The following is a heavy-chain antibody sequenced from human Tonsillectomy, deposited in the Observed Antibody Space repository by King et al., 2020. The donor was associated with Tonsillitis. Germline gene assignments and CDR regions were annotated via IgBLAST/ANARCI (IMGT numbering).Heavy chain of an antibody. CDR2: TYYRSKWYN. V-gene: IGHV6-1*01. J-gene: IGHJ6*02. D-gene: IGHD6-19*01. CDR1: GDSVSSNSAA. Sequence: VQLQQSGPGLVKPSQTLSLTCAISGDSVSSNSAAWNWIRQSPSRGLEWLGRTYYRSKWYNDYAVSVKSRITINPDTSKNQFSLQLNSVTPEDTAVYYCARGRRRQWLVRGGEGDYYYYGMDVWGQGTTVTVSS. CDR3: ARGRRRQWLVRGGEGDYYYYGMDV.